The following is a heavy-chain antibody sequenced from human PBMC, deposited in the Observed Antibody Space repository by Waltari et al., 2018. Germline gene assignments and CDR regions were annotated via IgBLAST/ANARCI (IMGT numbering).Heavy chain of an antibody. CDR1: GYSFTSYW. D-gene: IGHD6-19*01. CDR3: ARQGSGWYGGTAAFDY. V-gene: IGHV5-51*01. CDR2: IYPGDSDT. J-gene: IGHJ4*02. Sequence: EVQLVQSGAEVKKPGESLKISCKGSGYSFTSYWIGWGRQMPGKGLEWMRIIYPGDSDTRYTPAFQGQVPISADKSISPAYLQWSSLKASDTAMYYCARQGSGWYGGTAAFDYWGQGTLVTVSS.